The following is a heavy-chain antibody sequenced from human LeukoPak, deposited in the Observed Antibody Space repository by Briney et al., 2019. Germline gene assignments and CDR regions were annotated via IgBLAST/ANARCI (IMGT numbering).Heavy chain of an antibody. Sequence: GGSLRLSCAASGFTFSSYAMHWVRQAPGKGLEWVAVISYGGSNKYYADSVKGRFTISRDNSKNTLYLQMNSLRAEDTAVYYCARGANIVVVPAAIQLRYGMDVWGQGTTVTVSS. CDR2: ISYGGSNK. CDR1: GFTFSSYA. V-gene: IGHV3-30-3*01. CDR3: ARGANIVVVPAAIQLRYGMDV. J-gene: IGHJ6*02. D-gene: IGHD2-2*02.